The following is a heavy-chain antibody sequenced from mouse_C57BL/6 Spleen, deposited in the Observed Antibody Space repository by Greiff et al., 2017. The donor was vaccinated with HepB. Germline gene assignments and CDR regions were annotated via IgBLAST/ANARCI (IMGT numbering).Heavy chain of an antibody. Sequence: LVESGAELVRPGTSVKVSCKASGYAFTNYLIEWVKQRPGQGLEWIGVINPGSGGTNYNEKFKGKATLTADKSSSTAYMQLSSLTSEDSAVYFCARSHLGAMDYWGQGTSVTVSS. V-gene: IGHV1-54*01. CDR1: GYAFTNYL. D-gene: IGHD4-1*01. J-gene: IGHJ4*01. CDR3: ARSHLGAMDY. CDR2: INPGSGGT.